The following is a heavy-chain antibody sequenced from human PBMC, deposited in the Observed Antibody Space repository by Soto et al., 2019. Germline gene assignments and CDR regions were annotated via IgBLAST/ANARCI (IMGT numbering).Heavy chain of an antibody. CDR3: ARVRLLWLGEHLYYYYGMDV. J-gene: IGHJ6*02. CDR2: IHYSGGT. D-gene: IGHD3-10*01. V-gene: IGHV4-30-4*01. CDR1: GGSISSVDYY. Sequence: PSETLSLTCTVSGGSISSVDYYWSWIRQPPGKGLEWIGHIHYSGGTDYNPSLKSRLTISEDTSMNQLSLKLASVTAADTAVYYCARVRLLWLGEHLYYYYGMDVWGQGTTVTVSS.